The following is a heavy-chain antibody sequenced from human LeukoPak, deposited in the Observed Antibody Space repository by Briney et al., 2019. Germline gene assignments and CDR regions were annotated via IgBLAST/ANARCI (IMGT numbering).Heavy chain of an antibody. J-gene: IGHJ4*02. D-gene: IGHD2-2*01. CDR2: ISGSGVTT. V-gene: IGHV3-23*01. CDR1: GFAFSTYA. CDR3: TKVGLLGDCSSTSCYYDY. Sequence: GGSLRLSCATSGFAFSTYAMNWVRQAPGKGLEWVSGISGSGVTTYYADSVKGRFTISRDNSKTTLYLQMNSLRAEDTAVYYCTKVGLLGDCSSTSCYYDYWGQGILVTVSS.